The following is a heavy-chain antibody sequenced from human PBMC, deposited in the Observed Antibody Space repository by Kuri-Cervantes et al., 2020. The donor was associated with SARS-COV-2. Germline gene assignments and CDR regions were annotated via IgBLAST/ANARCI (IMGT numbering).Heavy chain of an antibody. Sequence: GGSLRLSCAASGFTFDDYGMSWVRQAPGKGLEWVSGINWNGGSTGYADSVKGRFTISRDNAKNSLYLQMNSLRAEDTALYYCAREGVYYDFWSGEFDYWGQGTLVTVSS. CDR1: GFTFDDYG. V-gene: IGHV3-20*04. D-gene: IGHD3-3*01. CDR2: INWNGGST. J-gene: IGHJ4*02. CDR3: AREGVYYDFWSGEFDY.